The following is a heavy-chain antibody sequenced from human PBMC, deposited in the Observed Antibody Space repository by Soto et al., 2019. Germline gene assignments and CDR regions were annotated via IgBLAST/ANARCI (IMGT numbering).Heavy chain of an antibody. D-gene: IGHD5-12*01. Sequence: GASVKVSCKASGGTFSSYTISWVRQAPGQGLEWMGRIIPILGIANYAQKFQGRVTITADKSTSTAYMELSSLRSEDTAVYYCATGKGATIGGFDYWGQGTLVTVSS. V-gene: IGHV1-69*02. CDR3: ATGKGATIGGFDY. CDR2: IIPILGIA. J-gene: IGHJ4*02. CDR1: GGTFSSYT.